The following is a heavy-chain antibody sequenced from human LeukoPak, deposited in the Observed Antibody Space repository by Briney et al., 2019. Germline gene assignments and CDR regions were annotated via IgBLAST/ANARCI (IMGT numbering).Heavy chain of an antibody. Sequence: GGSLRLSCAASGFTLINHWMTWVRQVPGRGPEWVANVNRDGSETYYLDSVKGRFTISKDNAKNSLYPQMNSLRAEDTALYHCARNNGMDVWGQGTTVIVSS. CDR2: VNRDGSET. CDR1: GFTLINHW. V-gene: IGHV3-7*03. CDR3: ARNNGMDV. J-gene: IGHJ6*02.